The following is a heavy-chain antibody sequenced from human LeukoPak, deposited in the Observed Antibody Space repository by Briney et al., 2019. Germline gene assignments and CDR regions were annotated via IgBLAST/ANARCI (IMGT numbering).Heavy chain of an antibody. Sequence: ASVNVSCKASGYTFTGYYMHWVRQAPGQGLEWMGWINPNSGGTNFAQKFQGRVTMTRDTSISTAYMELSRLRSDDTAVYYCARDPIAAAGSYNWFDPWGQGTLVTVSS. CDR1: GYTFTGYY. J-gene: IGHJ5*02. CDR3: ARDPIAAAGSYNWFDP. D-gene: IGHD6-13*01. V-gene: IGHV1-2*02. CDR2: INPNSGGT.